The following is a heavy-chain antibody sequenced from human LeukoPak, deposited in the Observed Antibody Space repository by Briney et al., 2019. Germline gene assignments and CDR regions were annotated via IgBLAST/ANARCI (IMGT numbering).Heavy chain of an antibody. CDR3: ARDRTGGWDY. V-gene: IGHV4-39*02. D-gene: IGHD1-1*01. CDR1: GGSISSRSYY. J-gene: IGHJ4*02. Sequence: PSETLSLTCTVSGGSISSRSYYWGWIRQPPGKGLEWIGSIYYSGSTYYNPSLKSRVTISVDTSKNQFSLKLSSVTAADTAVYYCARDRTGGWDYWGQGTLVTVSS. CDR2: IYYSGST.